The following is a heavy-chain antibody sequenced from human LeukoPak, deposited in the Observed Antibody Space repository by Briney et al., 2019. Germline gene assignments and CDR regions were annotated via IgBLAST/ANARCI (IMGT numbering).Heavy chain of an antibody. CDR1: GFTVTNKY. V-gene: IGHV3-53*01. CDR2: IYGGGST. CDR3: ARGHSAVNYYDSSGYIDY. J-gene: IGHJ4*02. D-gene: IGHD3-22*01. Sequence: GGSLRLSCAASGFTVTNKYMGWVRQAPGEGLEWVSVIYGGGSTYYTDSVKGRFTISRDNSKNTLYLQMNSLRAEDSAEWYCARGHSAVNYYDSSGYIDYWGQGTLVTVSS.